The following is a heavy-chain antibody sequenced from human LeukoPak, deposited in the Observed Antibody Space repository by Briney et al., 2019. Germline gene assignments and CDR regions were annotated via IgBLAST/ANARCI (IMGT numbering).Heavy chain of an antibody. V-gene: IGHV3-48*03. CDR2: ISSSGSTI. CDR1: GFTFSSYE. Sequence: GGSLRLSCAASGFTFSSYEMNWVRQAPGKGLEWVSYISSSGSTIYYADSVKGRFTISRDNAKNSLYLQMNSLRAEDTAVYYCARDPPGIAPDYYYMGVWGKGTTVTVSS. J-gene: IGHJ6*03. D-gene: IGHD2-21*01. CDR3: ARDPPGIAPDYYYMGV.